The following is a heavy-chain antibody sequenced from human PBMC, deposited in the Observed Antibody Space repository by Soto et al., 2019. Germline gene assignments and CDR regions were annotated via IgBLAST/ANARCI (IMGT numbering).Heavy chain of an antibody. CDR2: ISGTGGST. V-gene: IGHV3-23*01. J-gene: IGHJ6*03. CDR1: GFTFSSYA. D-gene: IGHD4-17*01. Sequence: EVQLLESGGGLVQPGGSLRLSCAASGFTFSSYAMSWVRQAPGKGLEWVSAISGTGGSTYYADSVKGRFTISRDNSKNPLYLQMNSLRAEDTAVYYCAQEGRNYGDPYYYYYYMDVWGKGTTVTVSS. CDR3: AQEGRNYGDPYYYYYYMDV.